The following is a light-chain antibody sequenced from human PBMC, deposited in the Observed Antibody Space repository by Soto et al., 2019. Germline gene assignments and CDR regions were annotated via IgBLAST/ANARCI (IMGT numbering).Light chain of an antibody. J-gene: IGKJ2*01. CDR3: QQYNNWPRT. CDR1: QSVSSN. Sequence: EIVMTQSPATLSVSPGERATLSCRASQSVSSNLAWYQQKPGKAPRLLIYGASTRATGIPARFSGSGSGTEFTLTISSLHSEDFAVYYCQQYNNWPRTLGKGTKVDIK. CDR2: GAS. V-gene: IGKV3-15*01.